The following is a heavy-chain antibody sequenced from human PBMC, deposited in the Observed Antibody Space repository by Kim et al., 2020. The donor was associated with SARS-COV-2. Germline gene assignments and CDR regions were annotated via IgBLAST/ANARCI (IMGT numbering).Heavy chain of an antibody. J-gene: IGHJ3*02. CDR1: GFTFSTYI. V-gene: IGHV3-21*01. CDR3: AREAEEAFDI. Sequence: GGSLRLSCAASGFTFSTYIMNWVRQAPGKGLEWVSSINGRSRYIYYAESVKGRFTISRDNAKNSLYLQMNSLRDEDTAVYHCAREAEEAFDIWGQGTMVTVSS. CDR2: INGRSRYI.